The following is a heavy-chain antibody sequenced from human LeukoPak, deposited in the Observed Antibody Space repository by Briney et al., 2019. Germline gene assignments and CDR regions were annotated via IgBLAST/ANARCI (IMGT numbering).Heavy chain of an antibody. CDR2: IYYSGRT. Sequence: PSETPSLTCTVSGGSISSYYWSWIRQPPGKGLEWIGYIYYSGRTNHNPSLKSRVTISIDTSKNQFSLRLSSVTAADTAVYYCARAVIPAAMWHSYYFMDVWGKGTTVTISS. J-gene: IGHJ6*03. CDR3: ARAVIPAAMWHSYYFMDV. D-gene: IGHD2-2*01. V-gene: IGHV4-59*01. CDR1: GGSISSYY.